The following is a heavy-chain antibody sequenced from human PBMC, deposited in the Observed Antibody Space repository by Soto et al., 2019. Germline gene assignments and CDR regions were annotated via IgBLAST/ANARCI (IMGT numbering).Heavy chain of an antibody. CDR2: ISGTGRVT. CDR1: GFTFSSYA. CDR3: AKDVHYDIVTGIEYFDH. Sequence: EVPLLESGGGLVQPGGSLKISCAVSGFTFSSYAMSWVRQAPGKGLEWVSGISGTGRVTNYAESVKGRFTISRDNPKNTLSLEMKSLRAEDTAVYYCAKDVHYDIVTGIEYFDHWGQGTLVTVSS. V-gene: IGHV3-23*01. D-gene: IGHD3-9*01. J-gene: IGHJ1*01.